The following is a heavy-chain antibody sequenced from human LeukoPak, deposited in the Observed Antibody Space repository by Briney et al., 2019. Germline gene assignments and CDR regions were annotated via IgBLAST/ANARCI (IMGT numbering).Heavy chain of an antibody. CDR2: MYYRGST. CDR3: ARLRYDNSGYYYGFYYYMDV. Sequence: SETLSLTCSVSGYSINSGYYWGWIRQPPGKGLEWIGNMYYRGSTDYSPSLKSRVTLSVDTSKSQFSLKLSSVTAADTAVYYCARLRYDNSGYYYGFYYYMDVWGNGITVTISS. D-gene: IGHD3-22*01. V-gene: IGHV4-38-2*02. CDR1: GYSINSGYY. J-gene: IGHJ6*03.